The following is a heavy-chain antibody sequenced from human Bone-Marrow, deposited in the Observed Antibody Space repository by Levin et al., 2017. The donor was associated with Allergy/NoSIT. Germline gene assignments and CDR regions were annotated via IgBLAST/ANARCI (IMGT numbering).Heavy chain of an antibody. J-gene: IGHJ4*02. V-gene: IGHV4-31*03. CDR1: GGSISSGAYY. CDR3: ARGPRVQLWFSYFDY. D-gene: IGHD5-18*01. CDR2: IYYSGST. Sequence: SETLSLTCSVSGGSISSGAYYWSWIRQHPGKGLEWIGYIYYSGSTYYNPSLKSRVTMSVDTSYNQFSLKLSSVTAADTAVYYCARGPRVQLWFSYFDYWGQGTLVTVSS.